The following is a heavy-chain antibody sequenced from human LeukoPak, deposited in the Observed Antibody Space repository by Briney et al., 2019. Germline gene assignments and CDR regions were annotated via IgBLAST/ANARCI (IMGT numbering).Heavy chain of an antibody. CDR1: GGSFSGYY. CDR3: ARVLVRDCSSTSCSDY. J-gene: IGHJ4*02. CDR2: INHSGST. D-gene: IGHD2-2*01. V-gene: IGHV4-34*01. Sequence: SETLSLTCAVYGGSFSGYYWSWIRQPPGKGLEWIGEINHSGSTNYNPSLKSRVTISVDTSKNQFSLKLSFVTAADTAVYYCARVLVRDCSSTSCSDYWGQGTLVTVSS.